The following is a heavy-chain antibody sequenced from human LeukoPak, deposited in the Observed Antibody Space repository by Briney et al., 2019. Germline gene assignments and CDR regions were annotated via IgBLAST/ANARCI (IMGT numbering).Heavy chain of an antibody. D-gene: IGHD3-22*01. CDR3: AKDRPLHYDSSACMIDY. CDR2: VSGSGDST. V-gene: IGHV3-23*01. J-gene: IGHJ4*02. Sequence: GGSLSLSCEASGFTFSGYAMSWVRQAPGKGLGWVSTVSGSGDSTYYTDSVKGRFTISRDNSKNTLYLQMNSLRAEDTAVYYCAKDRPLHYDSSACMIDYWGQG. CDR1: GFTFSGYA.